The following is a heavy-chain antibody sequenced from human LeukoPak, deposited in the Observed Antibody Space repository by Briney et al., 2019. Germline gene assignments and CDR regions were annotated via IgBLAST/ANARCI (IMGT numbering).Heavy chain of an antibody. CDR1: GGSFSGYY. V-gene: IGHV4-34*01. CDR2: INHSGST. Sequence: PSETLSLTCAVYGGSFSGYYWSWIRQPPGKGLEWIGEINHSGSTNYNPSLKSRVTISVDTPKNQFSLKLGSVTAADTAVYYCARNSAAAGYGMDVWGKGTTVTVSS. CDR3: ARNSAAAGYGMDV. D-gene: IGHD6-13*01. J-gene: IGHJ6*04.